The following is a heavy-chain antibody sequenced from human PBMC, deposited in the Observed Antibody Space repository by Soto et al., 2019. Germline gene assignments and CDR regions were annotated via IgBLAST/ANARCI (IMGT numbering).Heavy chain of an antibody. Sequence: EVQLVQSGAEVKKPGESLKISCKGSGYSFTSYWIGWVRQMPGKGLEWMGIIYPGDSDTRYSPSFQGQVTISADKSISTAYLQWSSLKASDTAMYYCARPNPRATSPWEFDYWGQGTLVTVSS. CDR3: ARPNPRATSPWEFDY. CDR2: IYPGDSDT. D-gene: IGHD1-26*01. CDR1: GYSFTSYW. J-gene: IGHJ4*02. V-gene: IGHV5-51*01.